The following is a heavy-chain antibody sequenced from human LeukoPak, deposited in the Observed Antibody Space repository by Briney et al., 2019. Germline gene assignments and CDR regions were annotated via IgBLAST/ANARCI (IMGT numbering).Heavy chain of an antibody. CDR1: GFTFSYYA. CDR3: ARQGDTGSWYFDY. Sequence: PGGSLRLSCAAPGFTFSYYAMHWVRQAPGKGLEWVAVISYDGSNKYYADSVKGQVTISRDNSKSTLYLQMDSLRAGDTAVYYCARQGDTGSWYFDYWGQGTLVTVSS. V-gene: IGHV3-30-3*01. J-gene: IGHJ4*02. CDR2: ISYDGSNK. D-gene: IGHD2-21*02.